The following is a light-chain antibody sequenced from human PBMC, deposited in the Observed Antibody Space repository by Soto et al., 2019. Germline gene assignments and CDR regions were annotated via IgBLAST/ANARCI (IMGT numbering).Light chain of an antibody. Sequence: QSALTQPRSVSGSPEQSVTISCTGTSSDVGGYNFVSWYQQHPGKAPKLMIYDVSKRPSGVPDRFSGSKSGNTASLTISGLQAEDEADYYCCSYAGSYTWLFGGGTKLTVL. CDR3: CSYAGSYTWL. J-gene: IGLJ3*02. CDR1: SSDVGGYNF. CDR2: DVS. V-gene: IGLV2-11*01.